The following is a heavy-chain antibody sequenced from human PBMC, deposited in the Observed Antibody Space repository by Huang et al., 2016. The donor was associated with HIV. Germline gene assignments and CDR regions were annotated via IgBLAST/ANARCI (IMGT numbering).Heavy chain of an antibody. Sequence: EVQLVESGGGLVKPGGSLRLSCAASGFSLASYNMYWVRQTPGKGLHWGSSISPRSSFIDYADSVKGRFSISRDNAKNSLYLQMNNLRGEDTAVYYCARDRGQQLSPFDSWGQGTLVTVSS. D-gene: IGHD6-13*01. J-gene: IGHJ4*02. CDR3: ARDRGQQLSPFDS. CDR2: ISPRSSFI. CDR1: GFSLASYN. V-gene: IGHV3-21*01.